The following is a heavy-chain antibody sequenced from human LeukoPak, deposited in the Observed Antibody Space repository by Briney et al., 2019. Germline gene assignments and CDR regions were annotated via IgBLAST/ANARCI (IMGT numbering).Heavy chain of an antibody. CDR1: GFTVSSNY. CDR2: IYSGGST. Sequence: GGSLRLSCAASGFTVSSNYMSWVRQTPGKGLEWVSVIYSGGSTYYADSVKGRFTISRDNSKNTLYPQMNSLRAEDTAVYYCARASSSLGVDFDYWGQGTLVTVSS. J-gene: IGHJ4*02. CDR3: ARASSSLGVDFDY. D-gene: IGHD3-3*01. V-gene: IGHV3-53*01.